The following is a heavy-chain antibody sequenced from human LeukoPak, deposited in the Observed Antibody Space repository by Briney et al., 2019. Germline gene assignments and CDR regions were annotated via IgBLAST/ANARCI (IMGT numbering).Heavy chain of an antibody. D-gene: IGHD4-23*01. V-gene: IGHV4-4*07. Sequence: PSETLSLTCTVSGGSINSYYWNWIRQPAGKGLEWIGRIYSSGSTNYNPSLKSRVTMSVDTSRNQFSLRLSSVTAADTAVYYCARYGGNYWDYWGQGTLVTVSS. CDR3: ARYGGNYWDY. J-gene: IGHJ4*02. CDR2: IYSSGST. CDR1: GGSINSYY.